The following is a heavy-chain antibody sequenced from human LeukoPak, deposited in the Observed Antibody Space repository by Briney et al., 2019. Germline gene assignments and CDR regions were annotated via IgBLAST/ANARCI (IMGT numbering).Heavy chain of an antibody. J-gene: IGHJ4*02. CDR3: ARDVSLYYDILTGPFDY. D-gene: IGHD3-9*01. CDR1: GLTFSSYA. Sequence: GGSLRLSCAASGLTFSSYAMHWVRQAPGKGLEWVAVISYDGSNKYYADSVKGRFTVSRDNSKNTLYLQMNSLRAEDTAVYYCARDVSLYYDILTGPFDYWGQGTLVTVSS. V-gene: IGHV3-30-3*01. CDR2: ISYDGSNK.